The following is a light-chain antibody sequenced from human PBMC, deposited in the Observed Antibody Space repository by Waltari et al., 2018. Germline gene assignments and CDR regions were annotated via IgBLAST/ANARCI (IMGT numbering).Light chain of an antibody. CDR3: QQYNNWPPLT. J-gene: IGKJ4*01. V-gene: IGKV3-15*01. Sequence: EIVMTKSPATLSVSPGERATLCCRASQSVRSNLAWYQQKPGQAPRLLIYAASTRATGIPAMFSGSGSGTEVTLTISSLQSEDFAVYYCQQYNNWPPLTFGGGTKVEIK. CDR2: AAS. CDR1: QSVRSN.